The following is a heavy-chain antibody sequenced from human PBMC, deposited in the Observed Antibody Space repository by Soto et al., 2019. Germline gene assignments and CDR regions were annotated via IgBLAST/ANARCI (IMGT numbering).Heavy chain of an antibody. V-gene: IGHV5-10-1*01. CDR2: IDPSDSQT. J-gene: IGHJ4*02. CDR1: GYSFAVYW. CDR3: ARQIYDSDTGPNFQYYFDS. D-gene: IGHD3-22*01. Sequence: GASVKIFCKGSGYSFAVYWITCVLRKPLKCLEWMGRIDPSDSQTYYSPSFRGHVTISVTKSITTVFLQWSSLRASDTAMYYCARQIYDSDTGPNFQYYFDSWGQGTPVTVSS.